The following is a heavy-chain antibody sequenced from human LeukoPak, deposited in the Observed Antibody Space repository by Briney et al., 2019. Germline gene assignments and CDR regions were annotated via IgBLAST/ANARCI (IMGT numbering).Heavy chain of an antibody. Sequence: PGGSLRLSCAASGFSFSTYWISWVRQAPGKGLEWVANIKEDGSVKTYVDSVRGRFTISRDDATNSLYLQMSGLRVEDTAMYFCARESTEERPGCWGQGTLVTVSS. D-gene: IGHD1-1*01. V-gene: IGHV3-7*01. CDR2: IKEDGSVK. J-gene: IGHJ4*02. CDR1: GFSFSTYW. CDR3: ARESTEERPGC.